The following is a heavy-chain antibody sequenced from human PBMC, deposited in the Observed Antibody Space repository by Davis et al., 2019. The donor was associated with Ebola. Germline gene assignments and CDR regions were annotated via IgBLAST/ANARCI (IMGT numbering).Heavy chain of an antibody. V-gene: IGHV3-48*01. CDR1: GFTFSSYS. Sequence: GESLKISCAASGFTFSSYSMNWVRQAPGKGLEWVSYISSSSSTIYYADSVKGRFTISRDNSKNTLYLQMNSLRAEDTAVYYCARVLEGFLELKFDYWGQGTLVTVSS. D-gene: IGHD3-3*01. CDR2: ISSSSSTI. CDR3: ARVLEGFLELKFDY. J-gene: IGHJ4*02.